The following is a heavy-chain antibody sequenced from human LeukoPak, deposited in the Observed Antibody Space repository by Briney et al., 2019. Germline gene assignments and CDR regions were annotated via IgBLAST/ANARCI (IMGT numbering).Heavy chain of an antibody. V-gene: IGHV4-39*01. CDR3: ARHYYDSTGYYYFDY. D-gene: IGHD3-22*01. CDR2: MYYSGST. Sequence: AETLSLTCTVSGDSISSSSYYWGWLRQPPGKGLEWIGSMYYSGSTYSNPSLKSRVTISVDTSKNQFSLKLSSVTAADTAVYYCARHYYDSTGYYYFDYWGQGTLVTVSS. CDR1: GDSISSSSYY. J-gene: IGHJ4*02.